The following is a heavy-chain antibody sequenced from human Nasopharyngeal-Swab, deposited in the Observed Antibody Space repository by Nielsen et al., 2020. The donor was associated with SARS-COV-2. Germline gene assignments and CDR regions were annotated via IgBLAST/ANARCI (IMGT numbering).Heavy chain of an antibody. Sequence: GGSLRLSCAASGFTFSSYAMSWVRQAPGKGLEWVSAISGSGGSTYYADSVKGRFTISRDNSKNTLYLQMNILRAEDTAVYYCAKDRQYSSSDDYYYYYMDVWGKGTTVTVSS. J-gene: IGHJ6*03. CDR3: AKDRQYSSSDDYYYYYMDV. V-gene: IGHV3-23*01. CDR2: ISGSGGST. CDR1: GFTFSSYA. D-gene: IGHD6-13*01.